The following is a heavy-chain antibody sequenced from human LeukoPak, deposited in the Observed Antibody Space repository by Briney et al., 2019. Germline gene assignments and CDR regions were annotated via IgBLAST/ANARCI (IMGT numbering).Heavy chain of an antibody. Sequence: GGSLRLSCAASGFTFSTYALHWVRQAPGKGLEWVSVISYDGSNRYYADSVKGRFTISRDNSKNTLYLQMSNLRAEDTAVYSCAKDRVGALLYFDSWGQGILVTVSS. V-gene: IGHV3-30*04. J-gene: IGHJ4*02. D-gene: IGHD1-26*01. CDR3: AKDRVGALLYFDS. CDR1: GFTFSTYA. CDR2: ISYDGSNR.